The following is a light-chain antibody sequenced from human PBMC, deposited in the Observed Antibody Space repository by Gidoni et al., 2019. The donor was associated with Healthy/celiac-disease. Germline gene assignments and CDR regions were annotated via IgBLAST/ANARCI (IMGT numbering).Light chain of an antibody. CDR1: QSISGW. V-gene: IGKV1-5*03. J-gene: IGKJ1*01. CDR2: KAF. CDR3: QQYNSPWT. Sequence: DIQMTQSPSTRSASVGDRVTIPCRASQSISGWLAWYQQKPGKAPKLLIYKAFSLESGVPSRFSGSGSGTEFTLTISSLQPDDFATYYCQQYNSPWTFGQGTKVEIK.